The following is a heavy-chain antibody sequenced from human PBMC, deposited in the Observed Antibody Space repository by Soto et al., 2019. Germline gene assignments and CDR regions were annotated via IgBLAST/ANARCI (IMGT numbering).Heavy chain of an antibody. CDR3: ATSSVSRLLNHWYFDL. CDR1: GGSISSSDYY. Sequence: PSETLSLPCSVSGGSISSSDYYCGWVRQPPGKGLEWIGSISFGVTTYYSPSLRSRLTISIDTSNNQFSLKLSSVTAADTAVYYCATSSVSRLLNHWYFDLWGRGTLVTVSS. J-gene: IGHJ2*01. CDR2: ISFGVTT. V-gene: IGHV4-39*01.